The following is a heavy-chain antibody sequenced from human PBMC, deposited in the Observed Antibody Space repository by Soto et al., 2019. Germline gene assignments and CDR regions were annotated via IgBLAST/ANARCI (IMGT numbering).Heavy chain of an antibody. CDR3: ANGVAATRLYYFDY. CDR2: ISGSGGST. J-gene: IGHJ4*02. Sequence: GGSLRLSCAASGFTFSSYAMSWVRQAPGKGLEWVSAISGSGGSTYYADSVKGRFTISRDNSKNTLYLQMNSLRAEDTAVYYCANGVAATRLYYFDYWGQGTLVTVSS. V-gene: IGHV3-23*01. D-gene: IGHD6-19*01. CDR1: GFTFSSYA.